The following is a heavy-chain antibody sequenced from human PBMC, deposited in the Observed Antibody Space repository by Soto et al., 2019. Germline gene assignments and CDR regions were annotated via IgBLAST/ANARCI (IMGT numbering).Heavy chain of an antibody. CDR3: AKQDVSGGSHLVDY. CDR1: GFTFSSYA. Sequence: EVQLLESGGGLVQPGGSLRLSCAASGFTFSSYAMSWVRQAPGKGLEWVSAISGSGGSTYYADSVKGRFTISRDNSKNALYLQMNSMRAEDTAVYYCAKQDVSGGSHLVDYWGQGTLVTVSS. D-gene: IGHD1-26*01. J-gene: IGHJ4*02. V-gene: IGHV3-23*01. CDR2: ISGSGGST.